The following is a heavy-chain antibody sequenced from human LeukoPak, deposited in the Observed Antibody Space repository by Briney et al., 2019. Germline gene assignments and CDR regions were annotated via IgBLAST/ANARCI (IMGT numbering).Heavy chain of an antibody. Sequence: SQTLSLTCTVSGGSISNGGYYWSWIRQLPGKGLEWIGYIYYNGHTYYNPSLKSRVVISVDTSKNQFSLKLSSVTAADTAVYYCARFLARRAPFDYWGQGTLVTVSS. CDR1: GGSISNGGYY. CDR3: ARFLARRAPFDY. D-gene: IGHD5-12*01. V-gene: IGHV4-31*03. J-gene: IGHJ4*02. CDR2: IYYNGHT.